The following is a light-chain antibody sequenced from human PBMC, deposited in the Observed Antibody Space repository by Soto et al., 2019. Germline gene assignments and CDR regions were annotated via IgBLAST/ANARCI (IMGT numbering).Light chain of an antibody. V-gene: IGKV1-39*01. CDR3: QQSYRIPRT. CDR1: QTISSY. Sequence: DIQMTQSPSSLSASIGDRVTITCRASQTISSYLSWYQQKPGKAPKLLLFAASSLQSGVPSRFSGSGSGTDFILTINSLQPEDFATYYCQQSYRIPRTFCQGTRLEIK. J-gene: IGKJ5*01. CDR2: AAS.